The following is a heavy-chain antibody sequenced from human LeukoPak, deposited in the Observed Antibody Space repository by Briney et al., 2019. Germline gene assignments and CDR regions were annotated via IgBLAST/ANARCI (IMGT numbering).Heavy chain of an antibody. V-gene: IGHV3-30*18. D-gene: IGHD6-13*01. CDR1: GFTFSSYG. Sequence: GGSLRLSCAASGFTFSSYGMHWVRQAPGKGLEWVAVISYDGSNKYYADSVKGRFTISRDNSKNTLYLQMNSLRAEDTAVYYCAKDWKRAAAGPEYFQHWGQGTLVTVSS. J-gene: IGHJ1*01. CDR3: AKDWKRAAAGPEYFQH. CDR2: ISYDGSNK.